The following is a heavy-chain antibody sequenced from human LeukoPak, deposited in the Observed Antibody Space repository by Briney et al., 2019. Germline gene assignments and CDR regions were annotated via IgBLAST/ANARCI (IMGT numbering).Heavy chain of an antibody. Sequence: SVQVSCKASRGTFSSYAIIRVRQAPGQRREWMGRIIPIFGTANYAQKFQGRVTITTDESTSTAYMELSSLRSEDTAVYYCAGLDSSGYYFGYWGQGTLVTVSS. CDR3: AGLDSSGYYFGY. J-gene: IGHJ4*02. D-gene: IGHD3-22*01. CDR1: RGTFSSYA. CDR2: IIPIFGTA. V-gene: IGHV1-69*05.